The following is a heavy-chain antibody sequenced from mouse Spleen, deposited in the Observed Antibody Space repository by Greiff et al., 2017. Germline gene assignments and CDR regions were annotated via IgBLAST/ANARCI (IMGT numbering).Heavy chain of an antibody. J-gene: IGHJ3*01. CDR1: GYSITSGYY. Sequence: ESGPGLVKPSQSLSLTCSVTGYSITSGYYWNWIRQFPGNKLEWMGYISYDGSNNYNPSLKNRISITRDTSKNQFFLKLNSVTTEDTATYYCAREGVYYGDYFAYWGQGTLVTVSA. CDR3: AREGVYYGDYFAY. CDR2: ISYDGSN. D-gene: IGHD2-13*01. V-gene: IGHV3-6*01.